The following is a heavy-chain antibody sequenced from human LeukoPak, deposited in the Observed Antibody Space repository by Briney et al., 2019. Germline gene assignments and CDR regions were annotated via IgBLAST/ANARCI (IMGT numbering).Heavy chain of an antibody. CDR2: INGSGGST. CDR1: GFTFSSYA. Sequence: GGSLRLSCAASGFTFSSYAMSWVRQAPGKGLEWVSAINGSGGSTYYADSVKGRFTISRDNSKNTLYLQMNSLRAEDTAVYYCANTNRGPRVYYFDYWGQGTLVTVSS. D-gene: IGHD2-8*01. J-gene: IGHJ4*02. CDR3: ANTNRGPRVYYFDY. V-gene: IGHV3-23*01.